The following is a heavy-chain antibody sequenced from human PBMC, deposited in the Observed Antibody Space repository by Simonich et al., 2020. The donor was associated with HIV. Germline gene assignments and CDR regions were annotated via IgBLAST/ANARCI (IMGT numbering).Heavy chain of an antibody. D-gene: IGHD6-13*01. J-gene: IGHJ1*01. V-gene: IGHV4-34*01. CDR2: INHSGST. Sequence: QVQLQQWGAGLLKPSETLSLTCAVYGGSFSGYYWSWIRQPQGKWLEWIGEINHSGSTNSNPSLKSRVTISVDTSKNQFSLKLSSVTAADTAVYYCARLTAGGLGEYFQHWGQGTLVTVSS. CDR3: ARLTAGGLGEYFQH. CDR1: GGSFSGYY.